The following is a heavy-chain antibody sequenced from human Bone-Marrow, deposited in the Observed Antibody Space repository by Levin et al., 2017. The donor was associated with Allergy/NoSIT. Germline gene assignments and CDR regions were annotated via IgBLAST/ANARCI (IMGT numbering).Heavy chain of an antibody. CDR3: AREPGGNIAVDY. CDR1: GFTFSSYG. CDR2: IWYDGRNK. J-gene: IGHJ4*02. Sequence: PGGSLRLSCTASGFTFSSYGMHWVRQAPGKGLEWVAVIWYDGRNKYYAESVKGRFTISRDNSKNTLYLQMNSLRAEDTAVYYCAREPGGNIAVDYWGQGTLVTVSS. V-gene: IGHV3-33*01. D-gene: IGHD6-13*01.